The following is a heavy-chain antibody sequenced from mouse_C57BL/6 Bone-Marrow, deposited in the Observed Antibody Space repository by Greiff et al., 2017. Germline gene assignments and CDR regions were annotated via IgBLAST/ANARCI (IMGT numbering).Heavy chain of an antibody. CDR3: ARKGGRYFDV. J-gene: IGHJ1*03. CDR1: GYTFTSYG. CDR2: IYPRRGNT. V-gene: IGHV1-81*01. Sequence: QVQLQQSGAELARPGASVKLSCKASGYTFTSYGISWVKQRTGQGLEWIGEIYPRRGNTYYNEKFKGKATLTADKSSSTAYMELRSLTAEDSAVYFCARKGGRYFDVWGTGTTVTVSS.